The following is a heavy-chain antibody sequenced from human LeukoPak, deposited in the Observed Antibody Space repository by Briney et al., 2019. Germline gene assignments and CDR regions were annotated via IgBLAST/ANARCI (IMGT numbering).Heavy chain of an antibody. CDR1: GYTFTGYY. J-gene: IGHJ4*02. Sequence: ASVKVSCKASGYTFTGYYMHWVRQAPGQGLEWMGWINPNSGGTNYAQKFQGRVTMTRDTSISTAYMELRSLRSDDTAVYYCARDSWGSGAVFDYWGQGTLVTVSS. CDR3: ARDSWGSGAVFDY. V-gene: IGHV1-2*02. CDR2: INPNSGGT. D-gene: IGHD3-10*01.